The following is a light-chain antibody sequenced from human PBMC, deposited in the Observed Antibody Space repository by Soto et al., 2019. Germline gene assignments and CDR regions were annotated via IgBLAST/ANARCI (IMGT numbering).Light chain of an antibody. CDR2: GAS. CDR3: QQYGNSLWT. Sequence: EIVLTQSPGTLSLSPGERATLSCRASQSVISSLAWFQQKPGQAPRLLIYGASSRATGIPDRFSGSGSGTDFTLTISRLEPEDFAVYYCQQYGNSLWTFGQGTKVEIK. J-gene: IGKJ1*01. CDR1: QSVISS. V-gene: IGKV3-20*01.